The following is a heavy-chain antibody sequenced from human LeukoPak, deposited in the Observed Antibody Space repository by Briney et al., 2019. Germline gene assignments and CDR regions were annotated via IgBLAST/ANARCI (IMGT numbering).Heavy chain of an antibody. Sequence: GGSLRLSCAASGFTFSDYYMSWIRQAPGKGLEWVSCISSGSSIIYYTDSVKGRFTISRDNSKNALYLQMNSLRAEDTAVYYCAKLGTMIVVVLYYSDYWGQGTLVTVSS. CDR2: ISSGSSII. CDR3: AKLGTMIVVVLYYSDY. V-gene: IGHV3-11*01. J-gene: IGHJ4*02. CDR1: GFTFSDYY. D-gene: IGHD3-22*01.